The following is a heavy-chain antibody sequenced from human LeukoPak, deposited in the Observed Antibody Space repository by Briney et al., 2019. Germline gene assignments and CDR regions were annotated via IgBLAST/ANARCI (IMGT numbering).Heavy chain of an antibody. V-gene: IGHV3-15*01. CDR2: IKSKTDGGTT. D-gene: IGHD3-3*01. J-gene: IGHJ4*02. Sequence: GGSLRLSCAASGFTFSNAWMSWVRQAPGKGLEWVGRIKSKTDGGTTDYAAPVKGRFTISRDDSKNTLYLQMNSLKSEDTAVYYCTTDTADDFWSGYSQYYFDYWGQGTLVTVSS. CDR3: TTDTADDFWSGYSQYYFDY. CDR1: GFTFSNAW.